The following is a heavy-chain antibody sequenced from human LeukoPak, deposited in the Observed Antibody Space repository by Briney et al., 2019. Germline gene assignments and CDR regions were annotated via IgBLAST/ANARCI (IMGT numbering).Heavy chain of an antibody. V-gene: IGHV3-48*03. D-gene: IGHD3-22*01. Sequence: GGSLRLSCAASGFTFSSYGMNWVRQAPGKGLEWVSYISSSGSTIYYADSVKGRFTISRDNAKNSLYLQMNSLRAEDTAVYYCARSDSSGYYYEYNWFDPWGQGTLVTVSS. CDR3: ARSDSSGYYYEYNWFDP. CDR2: ISSSGSTI. CDR1: GFTFSSYG. J-gene: IGHJ5*02.